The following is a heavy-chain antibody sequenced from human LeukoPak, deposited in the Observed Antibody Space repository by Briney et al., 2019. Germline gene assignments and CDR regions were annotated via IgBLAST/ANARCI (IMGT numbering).Heavy chain of an antibody. V-gene: IGHV1-24*01. CDR3: ATPLPHYYDSSGYYPNFDY. J-gene: IGHJ4*02. CDR2: FDPEDGET. D-gene: IGHD3-22*01. CDR1: GYTLTELS. Sequence: AASVKVSCKVSGYTLTELSMHWVRQAPGKGLEWMGGFDPEDGETIYAQKFQGRVTMTEDTSTDTAYMELSSLRSEDTAVYYCATPLPHYYDSSGYYPNFDYWGQGTLVTVSS.